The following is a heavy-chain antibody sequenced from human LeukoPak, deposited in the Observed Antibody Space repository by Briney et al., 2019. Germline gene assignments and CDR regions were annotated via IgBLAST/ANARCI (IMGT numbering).Heavy chain of an antibody. CDR1: GFTFSSYG. D-gene: IGHD6-19*01. V-gene: IGHV3-30*03. Sequence: GGSLRLSCAASGFTFSSYGMHWVRQAPGKGLEWVTVISYDGSNKYYADSVKGRFTISRDNSKNALYLQMNSLRAEDTAVYYCARAGSGWSYYFDYWGQGTLVTVSS. CDR3: ARAGSGWSYYFDY. J-gene: IGHJ4*02. CDR2: ISYDGSNK.